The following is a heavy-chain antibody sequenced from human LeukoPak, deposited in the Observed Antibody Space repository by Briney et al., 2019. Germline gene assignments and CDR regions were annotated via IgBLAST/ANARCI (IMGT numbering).Heavy chain of an antibody. CDR1: GFTFGSYE. J-gene: IGHJ4*02. D-gene: IGHD6-19*01. CDR3: ARNVYDLRGQWLVPGFDY. CDR2: IGTIISTT. V-gene: IGHV3-48*03. Sequence: PGGSLRLSCAASGFTFGSYEMNWVRQAPGKGLEWVSYIGTIISTTYYADSVKGRFTVSRDDAKSSLYLQMSSLGAEDTAVYYCARNVYDLRGQWLVPGFDYWGQGTLVTVSS.